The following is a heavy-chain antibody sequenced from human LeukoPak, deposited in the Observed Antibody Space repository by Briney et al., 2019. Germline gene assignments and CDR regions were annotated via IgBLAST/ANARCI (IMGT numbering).Heavy chain of an antibody. CDR1: GGSISSYY. CDR3: ARHMRSNYDVPHYYYGMDV. D-gene: IGHD4-11*01. Sequence: SETLSLTCTVSGGSISSYYWSWIRQPPGKGLEWIGYIYYSGSTNYNPSLKSRVTILVDTSKNQFSLKLSSVTAADTAVYYCARHMRSNYDVPHYYYGMDVWGQGTTVTVSS. J-gene: IGHJ6*02. CDR2: IYYSGST. V-gene: IGHV4-59*08.